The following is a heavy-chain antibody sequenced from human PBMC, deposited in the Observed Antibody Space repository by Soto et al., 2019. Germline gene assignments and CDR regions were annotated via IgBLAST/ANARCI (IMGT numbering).Heavy chain of an antibody. CDR2: VSMDSDTI. Sequence: HPGGSLRLSCKASGFDFSTYSMNWVRQAPGKGLEWIAYVSMDSDTIHYADSVKGRFTISRDDPENSLYLQMNSLRAEDTAVYYCAKASPGYSSSWMAIDPWGQGTLVTVSS. D-gene: IGHD6-13*01. J-gene: IGHJ5*02. CDR1: GFDFSTYS. V-gene: IGHV3-48*01. CDR3: AKASPGYSSSWMAIDP.